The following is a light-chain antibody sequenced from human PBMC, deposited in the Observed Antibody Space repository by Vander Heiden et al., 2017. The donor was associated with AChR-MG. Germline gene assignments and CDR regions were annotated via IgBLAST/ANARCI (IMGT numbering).Light chain of an antibody. CDR2: NNF. CDR3: QSYDSSLNVV. J-gene: IGLJ2*01. CDR1: SYNFGAGYD. V-gene: IGLV1-40*01. Sequence: QSVLTQPPSVSGAPGQRVTISCTGSSYNFGAGYDVHWFQQLPKTAPKLVISNNFNRPSGVPARFSGSKSGTSASLTITGLQPEDEADYYCQSYDSSLNVVFGGGTKVTVL.